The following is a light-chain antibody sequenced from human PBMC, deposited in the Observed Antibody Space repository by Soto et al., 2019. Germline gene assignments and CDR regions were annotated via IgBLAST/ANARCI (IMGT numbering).Light chain of an antibody. Sequence: QSALTQPASVSGSPGQSITISCAGTSSDVGAYNYVSWYQHHPGKAPKLMIYDVNNRPSGDSNRFSGSKSGKTASLTISGLQAEDEADYYCSSWTSGATYVFGSGTKLTVL. V-gene: IGLV2-14*03. CDR1: SSDVGAYNY. J-gene: IGLJ1*01. CDR2: DVN. CDR3: SSWTSGATYV.